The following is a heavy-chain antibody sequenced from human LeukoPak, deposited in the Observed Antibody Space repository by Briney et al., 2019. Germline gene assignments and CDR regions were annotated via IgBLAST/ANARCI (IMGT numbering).Heavy chain of an antibody. CDR3: AKDFIMKVVLSPFDY. J-gene: IGHJ4*02. CDR1: GFTFSSYG. CDR2: IRYDGSNK. Sequence: PGGSLRLSCAASGFTFSSYGMHWVRQAPGKGLEWVAFIRYDGSNKYYADSVKGRFTISRDNSKNTLYLQMNSLRAEDTAVYYCAKDFIMKVVLSPFDYWGQGTLVTVSS. V-gene: IGHV3-30*02. D-gene: IGHD3-16*01.